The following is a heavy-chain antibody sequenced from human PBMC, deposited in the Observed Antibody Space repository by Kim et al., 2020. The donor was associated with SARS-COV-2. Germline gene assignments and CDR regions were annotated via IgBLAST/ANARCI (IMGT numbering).Heavy chain of an antibody. J-gene: IGHJ4*02. CDR2: IYTGDSDT. V-gene: IGHV5-51*01. Sequence: GESLKISCKASAYSFNIYWIAWVRQMPGKGLEWMGIIYTGDSDTKYSPSYQGQVTISAGRSNSTAYLQWSGLKASDSALYFCARRPGGGYYYDYWVQGTRVTAS. D-gene: IGHD3-22*01. CDR3: ARRPGGGYYYDY. CDR1: AYSFNIYW.